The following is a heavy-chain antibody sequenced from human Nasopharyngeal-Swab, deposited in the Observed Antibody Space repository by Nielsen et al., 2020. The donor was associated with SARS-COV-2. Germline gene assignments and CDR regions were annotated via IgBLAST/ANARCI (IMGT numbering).Heavy chain of an antibody. CDR3: AIDSSGYFDY. J-gene: IGHJ4*02. Sequence: ARQAPGKGLEWVSYISSSGSTIYYADSVKGRFTISRDNAKNSLYLQMNSLRAEDTAVYYCAIDSSGYFDYWGQGTLVTVSS. CDR2: ISSSGSTI. V-gene: IGHV3-48*03. D-gene: IGHD3-22*01.